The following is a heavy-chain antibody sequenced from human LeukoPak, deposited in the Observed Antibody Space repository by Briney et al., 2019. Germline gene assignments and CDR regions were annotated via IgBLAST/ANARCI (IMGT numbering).Heavy chain of an antibody. D-gene: IGHD3-3*01. CDR2: ISAYNGNT. Sequence: ASVKVSCKASGYTFTSYGISWVRQAPGQGLEWMGWISAYNGNTNYAQKLQGRVTMTTDTSTSTAYMELRSLRSDDTAMYYCARSGGYYDFWTDYFFHFWGQGTLVTVSS. CDR3: ARSGGYYDFWTDYFFHF. V-gene: IGHV1-18*01. J-gene: IGHJ4*02. CDR1: GYTFTSYG.